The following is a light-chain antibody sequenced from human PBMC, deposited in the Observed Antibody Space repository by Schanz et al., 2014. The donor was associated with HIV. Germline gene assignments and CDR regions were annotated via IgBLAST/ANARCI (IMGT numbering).Light chain of an antibody. V-gene: IGLV6-57*02. CDR3: QSYDITNPGI. CDR1: SGSIASNC. J-gene: IGLJ2*01. Sequence: NFMLTQPHSVSESPGKTVTISCTGSSGSIASNCVQWYQQRPGSAPTTVIYEDDQGPSGVPDRFSGSIDKSSNSASLTISGLNTEDEGDYYCQSYDITNPGIFGGGTKLTVL. CDR2: EDD.